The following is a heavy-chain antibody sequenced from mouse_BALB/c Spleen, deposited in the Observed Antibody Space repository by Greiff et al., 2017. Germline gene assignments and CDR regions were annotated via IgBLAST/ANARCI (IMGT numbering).Heavy chain of an antibody. J-gene: IGHJ2*01. CDR2: IDPENGDT. CDR3: NAWGSNDYFDY. V-gene: IGHV14-4*02. Sequence: VQLQQSGAELVRSGASVKLSCTASGFNINDYYMHWVKQRPEQGLEWIGWIDPENGDTEYAPKFQGKATMTADTSSTTAYLPLRSLTSEDTAVYCCNAWGSNDYFDYWGQGTTLTVSS. CDR1: GFNINDYY. D-gene: IGHD2-5*01.